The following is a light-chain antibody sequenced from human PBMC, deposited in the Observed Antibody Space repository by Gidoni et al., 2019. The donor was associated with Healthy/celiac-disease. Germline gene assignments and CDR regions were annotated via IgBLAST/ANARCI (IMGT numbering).Light chain of an antibody. J-gene: IGKJ4*01. V-gene: IGKV3-15*01. CDR2: AAS. CDR3: QQYNNWPPT. CDR1: QSVRSN. Sequence: EIVMTQSPATLSVSPGERATLSCRASQSVRSNLAWYQQKPGQAPRLLIYAASTRATGIPARFSGSGSGTEFTLTISSLQSEDVAVYFCQQYNNWPPTFGGGTKVEIK.